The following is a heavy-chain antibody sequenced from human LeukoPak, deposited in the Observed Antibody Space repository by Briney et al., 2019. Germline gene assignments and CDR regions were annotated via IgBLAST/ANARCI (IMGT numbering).Heavy chain of an antibody. CDR1: GGSISSYY. CDR2: IYTSGST. J-gene: IGHJ3*02. D-gene: IGHD2-2*01. Sequence: SETLSLTCTVSGGSISSYYWSWIRQPAGKGLEWIGRIYTSGSTNYNPSLKSRVTMSVDTSKNQFSLKLSSVTAADTAVYYCARGGKLYCSSTSCYQGDAFDIWGQGTMVTVSS. V-gene: IGHV4-4*07. CDR3: ARGGKLYCSSTSCYQGDAFDI.